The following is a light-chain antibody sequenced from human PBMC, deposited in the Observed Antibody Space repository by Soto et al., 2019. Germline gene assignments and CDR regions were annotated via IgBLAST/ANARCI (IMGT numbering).Light chain of an antibody. CDR1: QGIKDY. Sequence: EIVMTQSPATLSVSPGERATLSCRASQGIKDYLAWFQQKPGQAPRLLIYGASTRATAIPARFSGSGSGTEFTLSISRLPAEDFAVYCCQQYNTWPRTFGQGTKVETK. V-gene: IGKV3-15*01. J-gene: IGKJ1*01. CDR3: QQYNTWPRT. CDR2: GAS.